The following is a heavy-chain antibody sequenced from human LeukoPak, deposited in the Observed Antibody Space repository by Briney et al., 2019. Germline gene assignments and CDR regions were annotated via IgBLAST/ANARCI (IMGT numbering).Heavy chain of an antibody. CDR2: IKQDGSEK. J-gene: IGHJ3*02. CDR3: ARGHDAFDI. Sequence: GGSLRLSCAASEFTFSRYWMSWVRQAPGKGLEWVANIKQDGSEKYYVDSVKGRFTISRDNAKNSLYLQMNSLRAEDTAVYHCARGHDAFDIWGQGTMVTVSS. CDR1: EFTFSRYW. V-gene: IGHV3-7*01.